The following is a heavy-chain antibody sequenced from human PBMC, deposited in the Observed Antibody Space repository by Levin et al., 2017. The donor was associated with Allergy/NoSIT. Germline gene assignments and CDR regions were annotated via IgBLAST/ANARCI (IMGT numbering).Heavy chain of an antibody. CDR2: ISSTGSTI. D-gene: IGHD3/OR15-3a*01. CDR3: ALQLWNFWSCYPYFDS. V-gene: IGHV3-48*03. Sequence: GGSLRLSCAASGFTFSSYEMNWVRRAPGKGLEWVSYISSTGSTIYSADSVKGRFTISRDNAKNSLYLHMNSLRAEDTAVYYCALQLWNFWSCYPYFDSWGQGTLVTVSS. CDR1: GFTFSSYE. J-gene: IGHJ4*02.